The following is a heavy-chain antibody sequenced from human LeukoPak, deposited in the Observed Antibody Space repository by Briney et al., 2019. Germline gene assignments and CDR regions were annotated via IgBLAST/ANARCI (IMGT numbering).Heavy chain of an antibody. CDR3: ATAVLGYAD. J-gene: IGHJ4*02. V-gene: IGHV1-18*01. D-gene: IGHD5-18*01. CDR2: ISAYNGNT. Sequence: ASVKVSFKASGYTFTSYGISWVRQAPGQGLEWMGCISAYNGNTNYAHKLQVRVTMTTDTSTSKPYMELRSLKCDDTDVYYCATAVLGYADCGQGTLATVSS. CDR1: GYTFTSYG.